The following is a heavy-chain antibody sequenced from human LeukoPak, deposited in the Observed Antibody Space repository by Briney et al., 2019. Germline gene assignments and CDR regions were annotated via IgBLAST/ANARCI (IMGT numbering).Heavy chain of an antibody. J-gene: IGHJ4*02. V-gene: IGHV1-8*01. CDR1: GYTFTSYD. Sequence: ASVTVSFKASGYTFTSYDINWVRQATGQGLEWMGWVNPNSGNTGYAQKFQGRVTMTRNTSISTAYMELSSLRSEDTAVYYCARSRRRSIDYWGQGTLVTVSS. CDR3: ARSRRRSIDY. CDR2: VNPNSGNT.